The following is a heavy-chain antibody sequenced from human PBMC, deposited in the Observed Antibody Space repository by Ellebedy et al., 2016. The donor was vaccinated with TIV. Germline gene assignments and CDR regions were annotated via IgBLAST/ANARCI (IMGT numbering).Heavy chain of an antibody. CDR3: ARGETADYYDSSGYYQRLLWGFDY. CDR2: ISSDGSNK. Sequence: PGGSLRLSCAASGFTFSSYIMHWVRQAPGKGLEWVAVISSDGSNKDYADSVKGRFTISRDKSKNTLYLQMNSLRAEDTAVYYCARGETADYYDSSGYYQRLLWGFDYWGQGTLGTVSS. CDR1: GFTFSSYI. J-gene: IGHJ4*02. D-gene: IGHD3-22*01. V-gene: IGHV3-30-3*01.